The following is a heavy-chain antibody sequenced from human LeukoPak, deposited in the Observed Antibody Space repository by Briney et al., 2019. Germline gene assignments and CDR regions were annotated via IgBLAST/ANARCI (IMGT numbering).Heavy chain of an antibody. CDR3: AREGYYGSGSNWFDP. J-gene: IGHJ5*02. CDR2: IYTSGST. Sequence: SETLSLTCTVSGGSISSYYWSWIRQPAGKGLEWIGRIYTSGSTNYNPSLKSRVTMSVDTSKNQFSLKLSSVNAADTAVYYCAREGYYGSGSNWFDPWGQGTLVTVSS. V-gene: IGHV4-4*07. CDR1: GGSISSYY. D-gene: IGHD3-10*01.